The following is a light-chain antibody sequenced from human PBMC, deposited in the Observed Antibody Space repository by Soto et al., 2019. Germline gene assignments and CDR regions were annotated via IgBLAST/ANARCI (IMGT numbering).Light chain of an antibody. Sequence: EIVLTQSPGTLSLSPGERATLSCRASQSVPKNYLAWYQHKPGQAPRLLIYGPSSRATGIPDRFSGSGCGTDFTLSISRLEPEDFGVYYCHQYATSPQTFGQGTKVEIK. CDR2: GPS. CDR3: HQYATSPQT. CDR1: QSVPKNY. V-gene: IGKV3-20*01. J-gene: IGKJ1*01.